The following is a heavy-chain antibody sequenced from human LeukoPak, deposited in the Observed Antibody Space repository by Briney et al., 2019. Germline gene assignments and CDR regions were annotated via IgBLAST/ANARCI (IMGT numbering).Heavy chain of an antibody. V-gene: IGHV3-23*01. CDR1: GFTFSSYA. CDR3: VRISPYGGNSY. J-gene: IGHJ4*02. D-gene: IGHD4-23*01. CDR2: ISGNGANT. Sequence: QPGGSLRLSCAASGFTFSSYAMSWVRQAPGKGLEWISAISGNGANTYYADSVKGRFTISRDNSKNTLYLQMNSLRADDTAVYYCVRISPYGGNSYWGQGTLVTVSS.